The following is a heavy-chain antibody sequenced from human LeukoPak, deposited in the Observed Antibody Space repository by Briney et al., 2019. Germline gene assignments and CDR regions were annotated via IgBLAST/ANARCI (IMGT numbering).Heavy chain of an antibody. V-gene: IGHV3-74*01. CDR1: GFTFSSYW. Sequence: GGSLRLSCAASGFTFSSYWMHWVRQAPGKGLVWVSRINTDGSSTSYADSVKGRFTISRDNAKNTLYLQMNSLRAEDTAVYYCARDALGGSSPRLDYYYYYMDVWGKGTTVTVSS. D-gene: IGHD6-6*01. J-gene: IGHJ6*03. CDR3: ARDALGGSSPRLDYYYYYMDV. CDR2: INTDGSST.